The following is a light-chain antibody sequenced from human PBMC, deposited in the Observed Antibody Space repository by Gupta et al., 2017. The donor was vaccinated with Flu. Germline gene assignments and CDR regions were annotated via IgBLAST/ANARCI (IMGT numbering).Light chain of an antibody. Sequence: VTISCSGSSSNIGSNTVNWYQQLPGTAPKLLSYRNNQRPSGVPDRFSGSKSGTSASLAISGLQSEDEADYYGAAWDDSLNGLWGCGGGTKLTVL. J-gene: IGLJ3*02. CDR1: SSNIGSNT. CDR2: RNN. V-gene: IGLV1-44*01. CDR3: AAWDDSLNGLWG.